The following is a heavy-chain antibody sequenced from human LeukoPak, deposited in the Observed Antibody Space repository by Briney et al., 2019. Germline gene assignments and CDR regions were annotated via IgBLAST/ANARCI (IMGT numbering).Heavy chain of an antibody. D-gene: IGHD3-22*01. J-gene: IGHJ4*02. V-gene: IGHV3-30*01. Sequence: GGSLRLSCAASGFTFSSYAMHWVRQAPGKGLEWVAVISYDGSNKYYADSAKGRFTIARDNSKNTLDLQMNSLRAEDTAVYYCARASYYDSSGTFDYWSQGTLVTVSS. CDR2: ISYDGSNK. CDR3: ARASYYDSSGTFDY. CDR1: GFTFSSYA.